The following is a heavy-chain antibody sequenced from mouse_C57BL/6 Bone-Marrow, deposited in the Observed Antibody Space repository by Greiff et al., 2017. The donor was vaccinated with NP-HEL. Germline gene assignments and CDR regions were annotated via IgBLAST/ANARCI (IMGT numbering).Heavy chain of an antibody. V-gene: IGHV5-9-1*02. CDR3: TRTMVTLDY. D-gene: IGHD2-2*01. Sequence: EVNVVESGEGLVKPGGSLKLSCAASGFTFSSYAMSWVRQTPEKRLEWVAYISSGGDYIYYADTVKGRFTISRDNARNTLYLQMSSLKSEDTAMYYCTRTMVTLDYWGQGTTLTVSS. CDR2: ISSGGDYI. CDR1: GFTFSSYA. J-gene: IGHJ2*01.